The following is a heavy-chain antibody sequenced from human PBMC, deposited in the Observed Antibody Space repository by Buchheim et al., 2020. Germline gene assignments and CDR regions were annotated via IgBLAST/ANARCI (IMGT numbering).Heavy chain of an antibody. CDR1: GFTFSSYA. CDR2: ISGSGGST. V-gene: IGHV3-23*01. CDR3: AKDVGLSMIVVDKHFDY. Sequence: EVQLLESGGGLVQPGGSLRLSCAASGFTFSSYAMSWVRQAPGKGLEWVSAISGSGGSTYYADSVKGRVTISRDNSQNTLYLQMNSLRAEDTAVYYCAKDVGLSMIVVDKHFDYWGQGTL. J-gene: IGHJ4*02. D-gene: IGHD3-22*01.